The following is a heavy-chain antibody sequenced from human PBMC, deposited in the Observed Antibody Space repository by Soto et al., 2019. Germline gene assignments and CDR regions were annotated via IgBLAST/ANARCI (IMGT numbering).Heavy chain of an antibody. CDR1: EFTLSSYG. V-gene: IGHV3-33*01. J-gene: IGHJ6*02. Sequence: QVQLVESGGGVVQPGRSLRLSCAASEFTLSSYGMHWVRQAPGKGLEWVAVIWYDGTNEYYAESVKGRFTISRDNSKNTLYLQMNSLRAEDTGVYYCARNRYSSSHAWVDVWGQGTTVTVSS. CDR3: ARNRYSSSHAWVDV. D-gene: IGHD6-6*01. CDR2: IWYDGTNE.